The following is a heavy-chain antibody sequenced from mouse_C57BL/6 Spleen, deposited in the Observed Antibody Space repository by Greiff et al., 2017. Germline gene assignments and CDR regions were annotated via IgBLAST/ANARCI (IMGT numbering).Heavy chain of an antibody. D-gene: IGHD1-1*01. CDR1: GFNIKDYY. CDR2: IDPEDGET. V-gene: IGHV14-2*01. CDR3: ARYTGHWYFDV. Sequence: VQLQQSGAELVKPGDSVKLSCTASGFNIKDYYMHWVKQWTEQGLEWIGRIDPEDGETKYAPKFQGKATITADTSANKAYLQISSLTSEDTAVYYCARYTGHWYFDVWGTGTTVTVSS. J-gene: IGHJ1*03.